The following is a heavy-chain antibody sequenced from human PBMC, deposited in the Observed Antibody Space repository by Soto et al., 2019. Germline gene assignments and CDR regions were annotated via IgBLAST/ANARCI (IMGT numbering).Heavy chain of an antibody. Sequence: ASVKVSCKASGYTFTGYYMHWVRQAPGQGLEWMGWINPNSGGTNYAQKFQGRVTMTRDTSISTAHMELSRLRSDDTAVYYCARPTYRYSSSWYGDPDAFDIWGQGTMVTVSS. J-gene: IGHJ3*02. D-gene: IGHD6-13*01. CDR2: INPNSGGT. CDR1: GYTFTGYY. V-gene: IGHV1-2*02. CDR3: ARPTYRYSSSWYGDPDAFDI.